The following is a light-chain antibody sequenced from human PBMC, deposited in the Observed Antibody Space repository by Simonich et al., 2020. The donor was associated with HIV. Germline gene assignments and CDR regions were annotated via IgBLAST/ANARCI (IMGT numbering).Light chain of an antibody. Sequence: DILMTQSPSSLPASVGDRVTITCRASQGISNSLAWYQQKPGKAPKLLLSASSRLESGVPSRFSGSGSGTDYTLTISSLQPEDFATYYCQQYYNFPSFGPGTKVDVK. CDR1: QGISNS. CDR3: QQYYNFPS. V-gene: IGKV1-NL1*01. CDR2: ASS. J-gene: IGKJ3*01.